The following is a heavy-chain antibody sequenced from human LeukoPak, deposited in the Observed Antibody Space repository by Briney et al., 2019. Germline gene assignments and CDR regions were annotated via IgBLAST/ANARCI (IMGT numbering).Heavy chain of an antibody. CDR3: TSLNYYYDSSGYRPPYFDY. J-gene: IGHJ4*02. Sequence: GRSLSLLCAVCVLIHRGSSMQCVRGPCGRGWVCGGRHTSKANSYATAYASSVKGRFTISRDDSKNTAYLQMNSLKTEDTAVYYCTSLNYYYDSSGYRPPYFDYWGQGTLVTVSS. V-gene: IGHV3-73*01. D-gene: IGHD3-22*01. CDR2: HTSKANSYAT. CDR1: VLIHRGSS.